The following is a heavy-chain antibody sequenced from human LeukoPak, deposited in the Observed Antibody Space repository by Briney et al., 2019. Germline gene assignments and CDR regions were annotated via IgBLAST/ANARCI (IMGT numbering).Heavy chain of an antibody. J-gene: IGHJ4*02. CDR2: VIPLFGST. V-gene: IGHV1-69*05. CDR3: ARGLITAADLYYFDY. Sequence: ASVKVSCKASGGTFSSYAFTWVRQAPGQGLEWMGSVIPLFGSTNYAQQLQGRVSITTDESTNTAYMELSSLTSEDTAVYYCARGLITAADLYYFDYWGQGTLVTVSS. D-gene: IGHD6-13*01. CDR1: GGTFSSYA.